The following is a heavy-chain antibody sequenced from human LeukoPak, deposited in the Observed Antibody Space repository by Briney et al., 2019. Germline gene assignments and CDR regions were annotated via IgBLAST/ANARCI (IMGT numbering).Heavy chain of an antibody. J-gene: IGHJ4*02. CDR2: IYTSGST. V-gene: IGHV4-4*07. D-gene: IGHD3-3*01. CDR3: ARGSFGVVISPFGY. CDR1: GGSISSYY. Sequence: PSETLSLACTVSGGSISSYYWSWIRQPAGKGLEWIWRIYTSGSTNYNPSLKSRVTMSVDTSKNQFSLKLSSVTAADTAVYYCARGSFGVVISPFGYWGQGTLVTVSS.